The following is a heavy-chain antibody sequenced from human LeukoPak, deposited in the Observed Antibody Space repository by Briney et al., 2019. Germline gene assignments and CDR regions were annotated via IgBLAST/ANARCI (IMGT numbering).Heavy chain of an antibody. D-gene: IGHD3-3*01. V-gene: IGHV5-51*01. CDR3: AIWSRLTIFGVVYNWFDP. Sequence: GESLKISCKGSGYSFTSYWIGWVRQMPGKGLEWMGVIYPGDSDTRYSPSFQGQVTISADKSISTAYLQWSSLKASDTAMYYCAIWSRLTIFGVVYNWFDPWGQGTLVTVSS. CDR1: GYSFTSYW. CDR2: IYPGDSDT. J-gene: IGHJ5*02.